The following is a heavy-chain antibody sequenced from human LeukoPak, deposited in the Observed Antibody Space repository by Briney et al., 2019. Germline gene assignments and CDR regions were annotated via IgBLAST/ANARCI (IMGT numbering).Heavy chain of an antibody. Sequence: GESLKTSRKGSGYSFTSHWIGRVRQMPGKGLEWRGIIYPGDSETRYSPSCQGQVTNSADKSISTAYLQWSGLKASDTALYSCARNPSYGSGLEDAFDIWGEGAMVSVSS. CDR2: IYPGDSET. CDR3: ARNPSYGSGLEDAFDI. J-gene: IGHJ3*02. D-gene: IGHD3-10*01. V-gene: IGHV5-51*01. CDR1: GYSFTSHW.